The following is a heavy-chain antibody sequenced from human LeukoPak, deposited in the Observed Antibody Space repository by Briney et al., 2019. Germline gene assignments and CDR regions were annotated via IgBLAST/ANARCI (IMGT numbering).Heavy chain of an antibody. CDR1: GFTFSSYS. Sequence: GGSLRLSCAASGFTFSSYSMNWVRQAPGKGLKWVSSISSSSSYIYYADSVKGRFTISRDNAKNSLYLQMNSLRAEDTAVYYCARYDDYGFYAFDIWGQGTMVTVSS. CDR3: ARYDDYGFYAFDI. CDR2: ISSSSSYI. D-gene: IGHD4-17*01. V-gene: IGHV3-21*01. J-gene: IGHJ3*02.